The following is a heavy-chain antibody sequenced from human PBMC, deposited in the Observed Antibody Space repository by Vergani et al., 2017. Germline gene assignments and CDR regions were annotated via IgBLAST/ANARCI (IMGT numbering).Heavy chain of an antibody. D-gene: IGHD2-15*01. CDR1: GGSISSGGYS. CDR3: ARDRCSGGSCQNWCDP. Sequence: QLQLQESGSGLVKPSQTLSLTCAVSGGSISSGGYSWSWIRQPPGKGLEWIGYIYHSGSTYYNPSLKSRVTISVDRSKNQFSLKLSSVTAADTAVYYCARDRCSGGSCQNWCDPWGQGTLVTVSS. CDR2: IYHSGST. J-gene: IGHJ5*02. V-gene: IGHV4-30-2*01.